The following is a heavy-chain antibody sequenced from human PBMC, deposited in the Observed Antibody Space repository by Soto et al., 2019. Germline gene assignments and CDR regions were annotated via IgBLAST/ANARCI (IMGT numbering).Heavy chain of an antibody. CDR1: GGSISDDTYY. CDR3: ARLGGYYQAFDS. Sequence: SETLSLTCTVSGGSISDDTYYWGWIRQSPGKGLEWIGYIYYTGTTKYNPSLKSRVTISVDSSKNQFSLKLDSVTAADTAVYYCARLGGYYQAFDSWGQGTLVTVS. CDR2: IYYTGTT. D-gene: IGHD3-22*01. J-gene: IGHJ4*02. V-gene: IGHV4-61*05.